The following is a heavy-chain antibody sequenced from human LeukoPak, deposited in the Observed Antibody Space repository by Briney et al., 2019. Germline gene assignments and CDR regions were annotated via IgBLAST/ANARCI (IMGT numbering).Heavy chain of an antibody. V-gene: IGHV4-59*08. CDR1: GGSISSYY. CDR2: INYSGST. D-gene: IGHD6-13*01. CDR3: ARRPLAAAGHYYFDY. J-gene: IGHJ4*02. Sequence: SETLSLTCTVSGGSISSYYWSWIRQPPGKGLEWVGYINYSGSTNYNPSLKSRVTISVDTSKNQFSLKLSSVTAADTAVYYCARRPLAAAGHYYFDYWGQGTLVTVSS.